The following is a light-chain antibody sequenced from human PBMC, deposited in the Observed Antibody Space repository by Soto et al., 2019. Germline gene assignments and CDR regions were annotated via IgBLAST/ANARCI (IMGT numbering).Light chain of an antibody. CDR2: AAS. Sequence: CLPASVGDAVSRTCRASQRISSWLAWHQQKPGKAPTLLIYAASSMQSGVPSRFSGSGSWTDFTLTISSLQPEDFAADYCQQSYSCTRTFGQGTKVDI. CDR1: QRISSW. J-gene: IGKJ1*01. V-gene: IGKV1-39*01. CDR3: QQSYSCTRT.